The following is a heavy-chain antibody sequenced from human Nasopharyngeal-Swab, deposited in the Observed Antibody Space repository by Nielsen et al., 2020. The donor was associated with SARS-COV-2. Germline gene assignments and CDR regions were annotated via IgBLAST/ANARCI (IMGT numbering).Heavy chain of an antibody. CDR1: GGSISSGGYY. J-gene: IGHJ6*02. V-gene: IGHV4-31*03. CDR2: IYYSGST. Sequence: SETLSLTCTVSGGSISSGGYYWSWIRQHPGKGLEWIGYIYYSGSTYYNPSLKSRVTISVDTSKNQFSLKLSSVTAADTAVYYCARGGRFDYGMDVWGQGTTVTVSS. D-gene: IGHD1-26*01. CDR3: ARGGRFDYGMDV.